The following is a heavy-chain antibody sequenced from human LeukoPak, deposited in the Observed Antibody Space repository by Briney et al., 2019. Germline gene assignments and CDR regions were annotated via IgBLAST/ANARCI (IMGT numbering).Heavy chain of an antibody. D-gene: IGHD6-13*01. CDR3: ARDRSIAAGGAFDY. V-gene: IGHV3-23*01. CDR2: ISGVGDST. J-gene: IGHJ4*02. CDR1: GFTFSNYA. Sequence: PGGSLRLSCAASGFTFSNYAMNWVRQAPGKGLEWVSTISGVGDSTYYAESVKGRFTMSRDNSKNTVYLQMNSLRAEDTAVYYCARDRSIAAGGAFDYWGQGTLVTVSS.